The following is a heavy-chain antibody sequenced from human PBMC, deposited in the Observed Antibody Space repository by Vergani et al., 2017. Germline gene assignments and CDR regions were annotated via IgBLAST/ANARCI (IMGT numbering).Heavy chain of an antibody. V-gene: IGHV3-66*02. J-gene: IGHJ3*01. CDR3: ARVGIGELWGAFDL. CDR2: LYNSGVT. CDR1: DFTVSDSY. Sequence: DVQMVESGGGVVQPGRSLRLSCEASDFTVSDSYMNWVRQAPGKGLEWLSTLYNSGVTYYADSVKGRFTISRDDSKNTIFLHMNNLRREDTALYYCARVGIGELWGAFDLWGQGTMVTVSS. D-gene: IGHD3-10*01.